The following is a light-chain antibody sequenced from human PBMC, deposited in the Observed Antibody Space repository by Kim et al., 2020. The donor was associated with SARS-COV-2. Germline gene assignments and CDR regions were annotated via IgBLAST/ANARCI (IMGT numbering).Light chain of an antibody. Sequence: ALGQTVRSTCQGDSLRSYYASWYQQKPGQAPVLVIYGKNNRPSGIPDRVSGSSSGNTASVTITGAQAEDEADYYCNSRDSSGNHLVFGGGTQLTVL. CDR1: SLRSYY. V-gene: IGLV3-19*01. CDR3: NSRDSSGNHLV. CDR2: GKN. J-gene: IGLJ2*01.